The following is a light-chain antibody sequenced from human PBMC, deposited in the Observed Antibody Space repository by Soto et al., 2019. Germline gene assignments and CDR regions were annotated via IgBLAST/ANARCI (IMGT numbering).Light chain of an antibody. Sequence: EVVMTQSPATLSVSPGDKATLSCRASQRVSSHLAWYQQQPGQAPRLLIYGASTRASGVPARFSGSGSGTEFTLNISRLQSEAFAIYYCQQYDDWLLLTFGGGTKVEI. J-gene: IGKJ4*01. CDR3: QQYDDWLLLT. CDR1: QRVSSH. CDR2: GAS. V-gene: IGKV3-15*01.